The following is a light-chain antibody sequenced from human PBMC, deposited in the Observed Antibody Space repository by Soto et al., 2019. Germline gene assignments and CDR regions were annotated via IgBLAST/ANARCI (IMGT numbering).Light chain of an antibody. V-gene: IGKV3-20*01. Sequence: EIVLTQSPATLSLSPGVRATLSCRASPSVTNFLACYQQKPGQAPRLLIYDASTRATGIPDKFSGSGSGPEFTHTISRLEPEDFAVYFCQQYGFSPISFGQGTRLEIK. J-gene: IGKJ5*01. CDR1: PSVTNF. CDR2: DAS. CDR3: QQYGFSPIS.